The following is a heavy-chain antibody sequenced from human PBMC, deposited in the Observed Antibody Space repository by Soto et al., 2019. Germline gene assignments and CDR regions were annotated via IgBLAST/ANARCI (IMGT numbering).Heavy chain of an antibody. CDR3: AKGTRGSGSYYTPRYYYYGMDV. CDR1: GFTFSSYG. J-gene: IGHJ6*02. D-gene: IGHD3-10*01. CDR2: ISYDGSNK. Sequence: GGSLRLSCAASGFTFSSYGMHWVRQAPGKGLEWVAVISYDGSNKYYADSVKGRFTISRDNSKNTLYLQMNSLRAEDTAVYYCAKGTRGSGSYYTPRYYYYGMDVWGQGTTVTVSS. V-gene: IGHV3-30*18.